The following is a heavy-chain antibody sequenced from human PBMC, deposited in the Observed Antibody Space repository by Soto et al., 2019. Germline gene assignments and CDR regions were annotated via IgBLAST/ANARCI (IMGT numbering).Heavy chain of an antibody. V-gene: IGHV1-69*01. J-gene: IGHJ6*02. CDR1: GGLFSSYA. D-gene: IGHD5-12*01. Sequence: QVQLMQSGAEMKKPGSSVKVSCKASGGLFSSYAISWVRQAPGQGLEWMGGIIPKFGTANYTQRFQGRVTITADESTSTAYMELSSLRFEDTAIYYWAREGAGPQLEGYRGTNYYYYYGMDVWGQETTVTVSS. CDR3: AREGAGPQLEGYRGTNYYYYYGMDV. CDR2: IIPKFGTA.